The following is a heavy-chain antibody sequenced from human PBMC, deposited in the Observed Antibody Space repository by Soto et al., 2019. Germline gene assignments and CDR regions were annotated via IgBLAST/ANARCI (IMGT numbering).Heavy chain of an antibody. CDR1: GGYISSSNYY. Sequence: SETLSLPCAVAGGYISSSNYYWGWIREPPGKGLEWIATIYYSGSTYYNPSLKGRVTISIDTSKNQLSLQLTSVTAADTALYFCASPPRGYEHKFTSWGKGTVVTVS. V-gene: IGHV4-39*01. D-gene: IGHD3-22*01. CDR2: IYYSGST. CDR3: ASPPRGYEHKFTS. J-gene: IGHJ5*02.